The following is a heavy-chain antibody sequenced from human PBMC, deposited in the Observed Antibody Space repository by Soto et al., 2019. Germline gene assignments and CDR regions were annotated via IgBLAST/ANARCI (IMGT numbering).Heavy chain of an antibody. CDR1: GVTFSRYG. CDR3: ARDDDYEANGLDY. J-gene: IGHJ4*02. D-gene: IGHD4-17*01. CDR2: IVNDGSDR. V-gene: IGHV3-33*01. Sequence: GGSLRLSCVGSGVTFSRYGMRWLRQATGEGLEWMAVIVNDGSDRDYAASVAGRFTISRDNSKNTLYLQMDNLGVDDTAMYYCARDDDYEANGLDYWGQGTLVTVSS.